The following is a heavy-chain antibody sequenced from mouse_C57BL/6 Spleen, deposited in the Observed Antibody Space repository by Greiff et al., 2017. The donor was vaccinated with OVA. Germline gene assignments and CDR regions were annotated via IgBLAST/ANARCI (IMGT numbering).Heavy chain of an antibody. CDR1: GYTFTDYY. V-gene: IGHV1-26*01. Sequence: VQLQQSGPELVKPGASVKISCKASGYTFTDYYMNWVKQSHGKSLEWIGDINPNNGGTSYNQKFKGKATLTVDKSSSTAYMELRSLTSEDSAVYYCARPYYYGSRDYWGQGTTLTVSS. D-gene: IGHD1-1*01. CDR3: ARPYYYGSRDY. J-gene: IGHJ2*01. CDR2: INPNNGGT.